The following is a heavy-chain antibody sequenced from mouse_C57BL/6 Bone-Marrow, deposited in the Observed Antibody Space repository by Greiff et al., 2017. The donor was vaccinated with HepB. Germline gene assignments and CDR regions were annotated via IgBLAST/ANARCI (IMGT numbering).Heavy chain of an antibody. V-gene: IGHV1-55*01. CDR1: GYTFTSYW. CDR3: ARRTVVDAMDD. D-gene: IGHD1-1*01. Sequence: VQLQQSGAELVKPGASVKMSCKASGYTFTSYWITWVKQRPGQGLEWIGDIYPGSGSTNYNEKFKSKATLTVDTSSSTAYMQLSSLTSEDSAVYYCARRTVVDAMDDWGQGTSVTVSS. CDR2: IYPGSGST. J-gene: IGHJ4*01.